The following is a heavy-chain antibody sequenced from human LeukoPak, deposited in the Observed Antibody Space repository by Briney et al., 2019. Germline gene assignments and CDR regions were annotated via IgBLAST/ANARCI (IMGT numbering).Heavy chain of an antibody. D-gene: IGHD1-26*01. Sequence: NPSETLSLTCTVSGGSINSDYWSWVRQPPGKGLEWIGYMYYSGGSTNYNPSLKSRVTISVDRSKNQFSLKLSSVTAADTAVYYCARQGHKLTLVDYYGMDVWGQGTTVTVSS. J-gene: IGHJ6*02. V-gene: IGHV4-59*08. CDR2: MYYSGGST. CDR3: ARQGHKLTLVDYYGMDV. CDR1: GGSINSDY.